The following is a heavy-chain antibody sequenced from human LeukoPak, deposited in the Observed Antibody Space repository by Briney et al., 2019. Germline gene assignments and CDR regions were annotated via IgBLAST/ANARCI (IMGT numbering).Heavy chain of an antibody. CDR2: INPKSGGT. D-gene: IGHD1-26*01. CDR1: GYTFTGYY. CDR3: ARTLYSGSYYTYNY. Sequence: ASVKVSCKASGYTFTGYYMHWVRQAPGQGLEWMGWINPKSGGTNYAQKFQGRVTMTRDTSISTAHMELRRLRSDDTAVYYCARTLYSGSYYTYNYWGQGTLVTVSS. J-gene: IGHJ4*02. V-gene: IGHV1-2*02.